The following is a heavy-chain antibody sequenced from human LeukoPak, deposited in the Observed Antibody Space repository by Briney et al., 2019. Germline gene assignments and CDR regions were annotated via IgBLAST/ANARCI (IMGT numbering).Heavy chain of an antibody. CDR1: GFTFSSYE. Sequence: GGSLRLSCAASGFTFSSYEMNWVRQAPGKGLEWVSVIYSGGSTYYADSVKGRFSISRDNSKNTLYLQMNSLRAEDTAVYYCARAYSYGSGSYSFDYWGQGTLVTVSS. CDR2: IYSGGST. J-gene: IGHJ4*02. D-gene: IGHD3-10*01. CDR3: ARAYSYGSGSYSFDY. V-gene: IGHV3-53*01.